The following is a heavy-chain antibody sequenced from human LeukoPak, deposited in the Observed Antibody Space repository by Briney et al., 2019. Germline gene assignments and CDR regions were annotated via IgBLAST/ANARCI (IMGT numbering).Heavy chain of an antibody. D-gene: IGHD1-1*01. CDR3: ARVYPGQNWFDP. CDR1: GVSISSGGYY. J-gene: IGHJ5*02. CDR2: IYHSGST. V-gene: IGHV4-30-2*01. Sequence: SETLSLTCTVSGVSISSGGYYWSWIRQHPGKGLEWIGYIYHSGSTYYNPSLKSRVTISVDRSKNQFSLKLSSVTAADTAVYYCARVYPGQNWFDPWGQGTLVTVSS.